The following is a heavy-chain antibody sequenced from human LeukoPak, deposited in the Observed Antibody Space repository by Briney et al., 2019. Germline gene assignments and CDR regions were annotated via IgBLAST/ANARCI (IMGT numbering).Heavy chain of an antibody. CDR2: ISTSSTYI. V-gene: IGHV3-21*01. CDR1: GFIFNAFE. Sequence: PGESLRLSCVGSGFIFNAFEMDSVRQAPGKGREWVSSISTSSTYIKYADSVKCRFTISRDNANNSVFLQMNSLRADDTAVYFCVREGVPYSLYYYMDVWGKGTTVTVSS. J-gene: IGHJ6*03. D-gene: IGHD2-15*01. CDR3: VREGVPYSLYYYMDV.